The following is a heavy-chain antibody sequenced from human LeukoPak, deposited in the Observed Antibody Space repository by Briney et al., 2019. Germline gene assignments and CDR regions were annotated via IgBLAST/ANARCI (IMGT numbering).Heavy chain of an antibody. CDR3: SKDPDGDYVGAFDM. J-gene: IGHJ3*02. V-gene: IGHV3-33*06. CDR1: GFTFSSYG. Sequence: GGYLRLSCAASGFTFSSYGMHWVRQAPGKGLEWVAVIWYDGSNKYYADSVKGRFTISRDNSQNTVFLHMNSLREDDTALYYCSKDPDGDYVGAFDMWGPGTMVSVSS. D-gene: IGHD4-17*01. CDR2: IWYDGSNK.